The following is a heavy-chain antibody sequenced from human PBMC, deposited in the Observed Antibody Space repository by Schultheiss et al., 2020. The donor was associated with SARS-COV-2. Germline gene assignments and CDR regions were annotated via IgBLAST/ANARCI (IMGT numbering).Heavy chain of an antibody. CDR1: GFTFSSYS. J-gene: IGHJ6*02. D-gene: IGHD6-13*01. CDR2: ISSSSSYI. Sequence: GGSLRLSCAASGFTFSSYSMNWVRQAPGKGLEWVSYISSSSSYIYYADSVKGRFTISRDNAKNSLYLQMNSLRAEDTAVYYCARDSGMGSSWFSPVYYYYYGMDVWGQGTTVTVSS. V-gene: IGHV3-21*05. CDR3: ARDSGMGSSWFSPVYYYYYGMDV.